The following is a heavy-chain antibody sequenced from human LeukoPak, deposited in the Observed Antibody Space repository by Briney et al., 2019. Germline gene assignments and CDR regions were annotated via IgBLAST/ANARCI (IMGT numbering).Heavy chain of an antibody. J-gene: IGHJ4*02. CDR2: ITGSGDST. CDR3: ARSVPDYTRFDY. D-gene: IGHD4-11*01. Sequence: GGSLRLSCAASGFTFSSNAMNWVRQAPGKGLEWVSGITGSGDSTYYADSVKGRFTISTDNSRNTVFLQMNSLRADDTALYYCARSVPDYTRFDYWGQGALVTVSS. CDR1: GFTFSSNA. V-gene: IGHV3-23*01.